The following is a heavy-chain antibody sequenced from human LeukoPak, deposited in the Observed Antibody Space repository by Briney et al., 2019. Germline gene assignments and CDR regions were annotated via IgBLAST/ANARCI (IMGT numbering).Heavy chain of an antibody. CDR3: AKEPISAAGLYYFDY. J-gene: IGHJ4*02. Sequence: PGGSLRLSCAASGFTFSSSAMSWVRQAPGKGLEWVSAISNNGGYTYYADSVKGRFTISRDNSKNTLYLQMNSLRAEDTAVYYCAKEPISAAGLYYFDYWGQGTLVTVSS. CDR2: ISNNGGYT. CDR1: GFTFSSSA. V-gene: IGHV3-23*01. D-gene: IGHD6-13*01.